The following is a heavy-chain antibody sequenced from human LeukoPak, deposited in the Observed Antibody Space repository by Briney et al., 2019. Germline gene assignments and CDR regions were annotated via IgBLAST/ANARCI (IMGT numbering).Heavy chain of an antibody. CDR1: VGSISSSRDY. J-gene: IGHJ4*02. D-gene: IGHD2-21*02. Sequence: SETLSLTCTVSVGSISSSRDYWAWLRQPPGKGLEWIANIYYSGSTYYSPSLKSRVTISVDTAKNQFSLKLSSVTAADTAVYYCAIPRTGVVTAIPSFDYWGQGTLVTVSS. CDR3: AIPRTGVVTAIPSFDY. V-gene: IGHV4-39*01. CDR2: IYYSGST.